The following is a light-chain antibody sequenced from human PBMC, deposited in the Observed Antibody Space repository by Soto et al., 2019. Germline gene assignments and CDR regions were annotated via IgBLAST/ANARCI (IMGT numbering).Light chain of an antibody. CDR2: EVS. Sequence: QSALTQPPSASGSPGQSVTISCTGTSSDVGGYNYVSWYQQHPGKAPKLMIYEVSKRPPGVPDRFSGSKSGNSASLTVSGRQAEDEADYYCSSYAGSNNLIFRGGTKLTVL. J-gene: IGLJ2*01. V-gene: IGLV2-8*01. CDR3: SSYAGSNNLI. CDR1: SSDVGGYNY.